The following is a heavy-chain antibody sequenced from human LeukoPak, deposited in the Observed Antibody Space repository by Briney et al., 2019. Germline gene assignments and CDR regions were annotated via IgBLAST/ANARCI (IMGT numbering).Heavy chain of an antibody. J-gene: IGHJ4*02. CDR1: GFTFSNYA. CDR3: AKGRYCSGGSCYSGLAFDY. V-gene: IGHV3-23*01. D-gene: IGHD2-15*01. Sequence: GGSLRLSCAASGFTFSNYAMSWVRQAPGKGLEWVSAISGSGGGTYYADSVKGRFTISRDNSKNTLYLQMNSLRAEDTAVYYCAKGRYCSGGSCYSGLAFDYWGQGTLVTVSS. CDR2: ISGSGGGT.